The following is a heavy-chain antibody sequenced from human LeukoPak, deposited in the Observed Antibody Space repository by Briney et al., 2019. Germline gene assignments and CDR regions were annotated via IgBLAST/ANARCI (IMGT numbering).Heavy chain of an antibody. CDR2: ISGSGGST. J-gene: IGHJ5*02. CDR1: GFTFSTYA. Sequence: GGSLRLSCAASGFTFSTYAMNWVRQAPGKGLEWVSAISGSGGSTYYAGSVKGRFTISRDNSKNTLYLQMNSLRAEDTAVYYCAKIASWNWFDPWGQGTLVTVSS. D-gene: IGHD2-2*01. CDR3: AKIASWNWFDP. V-gene: IGHV3-23*01.